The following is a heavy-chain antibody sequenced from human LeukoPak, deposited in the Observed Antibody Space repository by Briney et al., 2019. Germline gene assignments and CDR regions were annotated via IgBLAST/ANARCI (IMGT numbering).Heavy chain of an antibody. V-gene: IGHV4-59*08. J-gene: IGHJ4*02. CDR1: GGSISDYY. CDR3: ARVDPPRILDY. CDR2: INYSGNT. Sequence: SGTLSLTCTVSGGSISDYYWSWIRRPPGKGLEWIAYINYSGNTDYTPSIKSRVTISVDTSKNYFSLKLNSVTAADTAVYYCARVDPPRILDYWGQGTLVTVSS.